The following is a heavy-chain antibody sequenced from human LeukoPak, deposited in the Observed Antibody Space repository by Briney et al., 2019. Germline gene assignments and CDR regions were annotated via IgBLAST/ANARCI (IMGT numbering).Heavy chain of an antibody. D-gene: IGHD4-17*01. V-gene: IGHV3-23*01. CDR2: ISGSGGST. CDR1: GFTFSSYA. J-gene: IGHJ4*02. Sequence: SGGSLRLSCAASGFTFSSYAMSWVRQAPGQGLEWVSAISGSGGSTYYADSVKGRFTISRDNAKNTLYLQMNSLRAEDTAVYYCARDPGYGDPFDYWGQGTLVTVSS. CDR3: ARDPGYGDPFDY.